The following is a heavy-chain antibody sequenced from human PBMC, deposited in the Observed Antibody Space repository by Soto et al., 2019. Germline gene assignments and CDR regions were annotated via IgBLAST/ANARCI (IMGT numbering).Heavy chain of an antibody. CDR1: GFTFSSYS. V-gene: IGHV3-21*01. Sequence: GGSLRLSCAASGFTFSSYSMNWVRQAPGKGLEWVSSISSSSSYIHYADSVKGRFTISRDNAKNSLYLQMNSLRAEDTAVYYCARGYCSGGSCYSPLFFDYWGQGTLVTVSS. J-gene: IGHJ4*02. CDR2: ISSSSSYI. CDR3: ARGYCSGGSCYSPLFFDY. D-gene: IGHD2-15*01.